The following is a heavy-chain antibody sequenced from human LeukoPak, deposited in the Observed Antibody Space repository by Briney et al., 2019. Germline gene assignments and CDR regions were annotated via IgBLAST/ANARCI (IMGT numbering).Heavy chain of an antibody. J-gene: IGHJ4*02. CDR3: ASARGGIFDY. CDR1: GGSISSGGYY. V-gene: IGHV4-30-2*01. Sequence: SETLSLTCTVSGGSISSGGYYWSWIRQPPGKGLEWIGYIYHSGSTYYNPSLKSRVTISVDTSKNQFSLKLSSVTAADTAVYYCASARGGIFDYWGQGTLVTVSS. D-gene: IGHD1-26*01. CDR2: IYHSGST.